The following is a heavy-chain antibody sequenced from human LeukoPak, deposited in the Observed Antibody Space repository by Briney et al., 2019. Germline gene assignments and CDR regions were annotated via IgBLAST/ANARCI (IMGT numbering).Heavy chain of an antibody. V-gene: IGHV3-30-3*01. J-gene: IGHJ4*02. Sequence: GGSLRLSCAASGFTFSSYAMHWVRQAPGKGLEWVAVRSYDGSNKYYADSVKGRFTISRDNSKNTLYLQMNSLRAEDTAVYYCARDRLIVLMVYEIDYWGQGTLVTVSS. CDR3: ARDRLIVLMVYEIDY. D-gene: IGHD2-8*01. CDR1: GFTFSSYA. CDR2: RSYDGSNK.